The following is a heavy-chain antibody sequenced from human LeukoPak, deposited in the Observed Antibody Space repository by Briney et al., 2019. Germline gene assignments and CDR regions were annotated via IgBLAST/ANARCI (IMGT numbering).Heavy chain of an antibody. V-gene: IGHV3-30*03. D-gene: IGHD3-10*01. Sequence: PGGSLRLSCAASGFVSGSPFKFSDYAFHWVRQAPGKGPDWLAVISYDESEKSYGDSVKGRFTISRDISKNTLVLQMSSLRTEDTAVYYCARSRGWEVRGGKFYYFGMDVWGQGTSVTVSS. J-gene: IGHJ6*02. CDR3: ARSRGWEVRGGKFYYFGMDV. CDR2: ISYDESEK. CDR1: GFVSGSPFKFSDYA.